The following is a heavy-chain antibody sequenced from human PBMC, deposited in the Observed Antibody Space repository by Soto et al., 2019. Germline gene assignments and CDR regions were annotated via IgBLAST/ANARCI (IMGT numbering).Heavy chain of an antibody. CDR1: GYTFTSYA. J-gene: IGHJ4*02. CDR2: INGGNGNT. Sequence: QVQLVQSGAEVKKPGASVKVSCKASGYTFTSYAMHWVRQAPGQRLEWMGWINGGNGNTKYSQKFKGRVTITRDTSASTAYMELSSLRSEDTAVYYCARDTALLDYWGQGTLVTVSS. CDR3: ARDTALLDY. V-gene: IGHV1-3*01. D-gene: IGHD2-2*02.